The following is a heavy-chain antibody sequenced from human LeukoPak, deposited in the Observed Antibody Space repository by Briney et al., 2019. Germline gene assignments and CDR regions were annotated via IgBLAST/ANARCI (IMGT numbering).Heavy chain of an antibody. CDR3: ARDSSGYYLFDY. Sequence: SETLSLTCAVSGGSISSGGYSWSWIRQPPGKGLEWIGYIYHSGSPYYNPSLKSRVTISVDRSKNQFSLKLSSVTAADTAVYYCARDSSGYYLFDYWGQGTLVTVSS. J-gene: IGHJ4*02. CDR2: IYHSGSP. V-gene: IGHV4-30-2*01. D-gene: IGHD3-22*01. CDR1: GGSISSGGYS.